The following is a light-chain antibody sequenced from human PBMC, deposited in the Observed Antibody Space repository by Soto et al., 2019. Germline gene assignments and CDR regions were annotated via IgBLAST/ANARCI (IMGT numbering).Light chain of an antibody. J-gene: IGKJ1*01. V-gene: IGKV1-33*01. CDR3: QQYDHLPRT. CDR1: QEISNY. Sequence: DLQMIQSPSSLSASVGDRVTITCQASQEISNYLNWYQQKPGKAPKLLIYDASNLERGVPSRFSGRGSGTDFTFTISSLQPEDFVTYYCQQYDHLPRTFGRGTKVEIK. CDR2: DAS.